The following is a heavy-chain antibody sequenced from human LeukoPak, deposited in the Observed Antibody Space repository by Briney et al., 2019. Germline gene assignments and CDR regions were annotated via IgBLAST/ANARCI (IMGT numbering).Heavy chain of an antibody. CDR3: ARYSGSYSGFDY. J-gene: IGHJ4*02. CDR1: GASFSGYY. V-gene: IGHV4-59*08. CDR2: IYYSGSI. D-gene: IGHD1-26*01. Sequence: SETLSLTCAVYGASFSGYYWSWIRQPPGKGLEWIGYIYYSGSINYNPSLKSRVTISVDTSKNQFSLKLRSVTAADTAVYYCARYSGSYSGFDYWGQGTLVTVSS.